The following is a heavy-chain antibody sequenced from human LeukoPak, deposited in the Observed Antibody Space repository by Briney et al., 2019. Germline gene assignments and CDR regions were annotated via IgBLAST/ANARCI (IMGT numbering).Heavy chain of an antibody. J-gene: IGHJ4*02. V-gene: IGHV3-21*05. CDR3: ATETNGRHYDY. CDR1: GLTLSTYG. Sequence: GGSLRLYCTPYGLTLSTYGLNWVRQAAGKGMKWVAYIGHTGFDRYQGDYIKGRFTISRENAKKFIYLQMDSLRAEDTAVYYCATETNGRHYDYWGQGTLLTVSS. CDR2: IGHTGFDR. D-gene: IGHD1-14*01.